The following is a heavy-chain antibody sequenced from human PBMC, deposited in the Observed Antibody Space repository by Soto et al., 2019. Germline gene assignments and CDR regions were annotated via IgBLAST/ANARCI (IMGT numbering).Heavy chain of an antibody. V-gene: IGHV1-69*01. CDR1: GGTFSTYS. CDR3: ARASRYPTASYYYGMDV. Sequence: QVQLVQSGAEVKKPGSSVKVSCKASGGTFSTYSISWVRQAPGQGLEWMGGSPPIFGTSKYAQNFHGRVTSTADESTSASYMQLSSLRSDETAVYSWARASRYPTASYYYGMDVWGPGTTVTVSS. CDR2: SPPIFGTS. J-gene: IGHJ6*02. D-gene: IGHD5-18*01.